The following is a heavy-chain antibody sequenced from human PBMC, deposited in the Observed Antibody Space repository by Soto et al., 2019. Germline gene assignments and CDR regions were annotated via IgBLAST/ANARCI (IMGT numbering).Heavy chain of an antibody. D-gene: IGHD6-13*01. V-gene: IGHV3-7*01. Sequence: GGSLRLSCAASGFTFSSYWMSWVRQAPGKGLEWVAKIKQDGSETYYVDSVKGRFTISRDNAKNSLYLQMNSLRAEDTAVYYCARDGGDSSSWPDAFDIWGQGTMVTVSS. CDR2: IKQDGSET. J-gene: IGHJ3*02. CDR1: GFTFSSYW. CDR3: ARDGGDSSSWPDAFDI.